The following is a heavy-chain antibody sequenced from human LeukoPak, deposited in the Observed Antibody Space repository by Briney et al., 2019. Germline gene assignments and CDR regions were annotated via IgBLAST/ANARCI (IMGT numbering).Heavy chain of an antibody. CDR1: GYTFTGYY. CDR3: ANMGDDGDPWGYYGMDV. D-gene: IGHD4-17*01. CDR2: INPNSGGT. V-gene: IGHV1-2*04. Sequence: GASVKVSCKASGYTFTGYYMHWVRQAPGQGLEWMGWINPNSGGTNYAQKFQGWVTMTRDTSISTAYMELSRLRSDDTAVYYCANMGDDGDPWGYYGMDVWGQGTTVTVSS. J-gene: IGHJ6*02.